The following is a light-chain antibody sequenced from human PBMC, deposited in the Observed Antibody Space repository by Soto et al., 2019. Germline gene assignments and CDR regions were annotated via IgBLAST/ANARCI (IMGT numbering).Light chain of an antibody. CDR3: QQYGTSIT. CDR2: GAS. J-gene: IGKJ5*01. V-gene: IGKV3-20*01. Sequence: EIVLTKSPGTLSLSPGERATLSCRASQSFSSSYLAWYQQKPGQAPRLLIYGASSRATGIPDRFSGSGSGTDFTLTISRLEPEDFAVYYCQQYGTSITFGQGTRLE. CDR1: QSFSSSY.